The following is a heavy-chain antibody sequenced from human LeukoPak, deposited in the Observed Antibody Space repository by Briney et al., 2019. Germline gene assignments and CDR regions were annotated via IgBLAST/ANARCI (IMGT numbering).Heavy chain of an antibody. Sequence: PGGSLRLSCAASGLTFRNYAMSWVRQAPGKGLEWVSVICANDGNTYYADAVKGRFTISRDNSKDTLYLQMDSLRAEDTAVYYCAKGSGSSCYSPCDSWGQGILVTVSS. V-gene: IGHV3-23*01. J-gene: IGHJ4*02. CDR1: GLTFRNYA. D-gene: IGHD2-15*01. CDR2: ICANDGNT. CDR3: AKGSGSSCYSPCDS.